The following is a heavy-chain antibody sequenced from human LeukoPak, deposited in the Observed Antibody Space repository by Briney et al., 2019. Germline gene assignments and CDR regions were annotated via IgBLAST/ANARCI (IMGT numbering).Heavy chain of an antibody. D-gene: IGHD2-2*01. Sequence: SETLSLTCTVSGGSISSYYWSWIRQPPGKGLEWIGYIYTSGSTNYNPSLKSRVTISVDTSKNQFSLKLGSVTAADTAVYYCARGYCSSTSCFDPWGQGTLVTVSS. J-gene: IGHJ5*02. CDR1: GGSISSYY. CDR2: IYTSGST. CDR3: ARGYCSSTSCFDP. V-gene: IGHV4-4*09.